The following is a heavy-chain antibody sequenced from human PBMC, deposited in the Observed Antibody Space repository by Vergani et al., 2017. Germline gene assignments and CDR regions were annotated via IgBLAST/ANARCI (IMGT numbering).Heavy chain of an antibody. CDR3: ARHQIGRYTEY. CDR1: GDSITSRLDY. Sequence: QLQLQESGPGLVKPSETLSLTCSVSGDSITSRLDYWGWIRQTPGKGLEWIGSMYHSGTTYYNPSLKSRATLSVDTSKNQISLQVTSVTAAETAVYYCARHQIGRYTEYWGQGILVTDSS. J-gene: IGHJ4*02. D-gene: IGHD1-14*01. CDR2: MYHSGTT. V-gene: IGHV4-39*01.